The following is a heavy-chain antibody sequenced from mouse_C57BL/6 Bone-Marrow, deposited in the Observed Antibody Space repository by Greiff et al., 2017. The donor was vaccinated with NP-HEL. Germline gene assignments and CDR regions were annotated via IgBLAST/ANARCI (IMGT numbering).Heavy chain of an antibody. Sequence: EVQLQQSGPGLVKPSQSLSLTCSVTGYSITSGYYWNWIRQFPGNKLEWMGYISYDGSNNYNPSLKNRISITRDTSKNQFFLKLNSVTTEDTATYYCARDSIYYYGSSSYYFDYWGQGTTLTVSS. D-gene: IGHD1-1*01. V-gene: IGHV3-6*01. CDR1: GYSITSGYY. J-gene: IGHJ2*01. CDR3: ARDSIYYYGSSSYYFDY. CDR2: ISYDGSN.